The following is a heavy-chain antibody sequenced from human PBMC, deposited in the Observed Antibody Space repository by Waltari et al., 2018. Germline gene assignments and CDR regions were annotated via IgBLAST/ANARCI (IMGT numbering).Heavy chain of an antibody. CDR2: INPDSGDT. Sequence: QVQLVQSGTEVKKPGASVTVSCKASGYAFTGYYLHWVRQAPGTGLAWMGWINPDSGDTNCTQKFQGRVTRTSDTSINTAYMQLSGLRSDDTAVYYCARPWPGRAAAAPYYFDSWGQGTMAIVSS. CDR3: ARPWPGRAAAAPYYFDS. CDR1: GYAFTGYY. V-gene: IGHV1-2*02. J-gene: IGHJ4*02. D-gene: IGHD6-13*01.